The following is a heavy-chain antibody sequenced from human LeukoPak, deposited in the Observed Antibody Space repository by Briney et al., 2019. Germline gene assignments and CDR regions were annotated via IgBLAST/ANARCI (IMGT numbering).Heavy chain of an antibody. Sequence: PGGSLRLSCAASGFTFSIYAMSWVRQTPGKGLEWVSAISGSGTSTYYADSVKGRFTISRDNSKNTLYLQMNSVRAEDTAVYYCAKDPLLRYFDWLFRYFDYWGQGTPVTVSS. CDR1: GFTFSIYA. CDR3: AKDPLLRYFDWLFRYFDY. J-gene: IGHJ4*02. CDR2: ISGSGTST. V-gene: IGHV3-23*01. D-gene: IGHD3-9*01.